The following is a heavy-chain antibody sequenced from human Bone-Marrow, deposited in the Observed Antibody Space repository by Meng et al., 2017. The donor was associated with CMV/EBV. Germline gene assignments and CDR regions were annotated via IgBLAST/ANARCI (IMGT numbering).Heavy chain of an antibody. J-gene: IGHJ4*02. V-gene: IGHV1-18*01. CDR3: ARVGIFGVVTPLDY. D-gene: IGHD3-3*01. CDR1: GYTFTSYG. Sequence: SGYTFTSYGISWARQALGQGLEWMGWISAYNGNTNDAQKLQGRVTMTTETSTSTAYMELRSLRSDDTAVYYCARVGIFGVVTPLDYWGQGTLVTVSS. CDR2: ISAYNGNT.